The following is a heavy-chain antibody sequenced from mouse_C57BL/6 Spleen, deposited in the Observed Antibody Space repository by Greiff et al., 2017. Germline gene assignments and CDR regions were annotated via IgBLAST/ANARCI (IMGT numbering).Heavy chain of an antibody. V-gene: IGHV14-4*01. J-gene: IGHJ2*01. CDR2: IDPENGDT. CDR3: TYYYGSSSDY. D-gene: IGHD1-1*01. CDR1: GFNIKDDY. Sequence: EVQLQQSGAELVRPGASVKLSCTASGFNIKDDYMHWVKQRPEQGLEWIGWIDPENGDTEYASKFQGKATITADTSSNTAYLQLSSLTSEDTAVYYCTYYYGSSSDYWGQGTTLTVSS.